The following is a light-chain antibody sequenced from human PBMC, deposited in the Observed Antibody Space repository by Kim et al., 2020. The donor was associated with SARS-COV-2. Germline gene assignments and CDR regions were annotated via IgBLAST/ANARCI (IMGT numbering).Light chain of an antibody. CDR3: QSYDSRLSGFV. V-gene: IGLV1-40*01. CDR2: GNN. Sequence: QRVTISCTGSSSNIGAGYDVQWYQQVPGTAPKVLIYGNNNRPSGVPDRFSGSKSGTSASLAITGLQAEDEADYYCQSYDSRLSGFVFGTGTKVTVL. CDR1: SSNIGAGYD. J-gene: IGLJ1*01.